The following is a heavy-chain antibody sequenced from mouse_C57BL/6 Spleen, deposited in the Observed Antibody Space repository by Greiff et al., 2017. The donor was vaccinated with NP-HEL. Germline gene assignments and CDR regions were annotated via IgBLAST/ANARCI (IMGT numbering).Heavy chain of an antibody. Sequence: QVQLQQPGAELVMPGASVKLSCKASGYTFTSYWMHWVKQRPGQGLEWIGEIDPSDSYTNYNQKFKGKSTLTVDKSSSTAYMQLSSLTSEDSAVYYWARRDDYGRDYWGQGTTLTVSS. D-gene: IGHD2-4*01. J-gene: IGHJ2*01. CDR1: GYTFTSYW. CDR2: IDPSDSYT. V-gene: IGHV1-69*01. CDR3: ARRDDYGRDY.